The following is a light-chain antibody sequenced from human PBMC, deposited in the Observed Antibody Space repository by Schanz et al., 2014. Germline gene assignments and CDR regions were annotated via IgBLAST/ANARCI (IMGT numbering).Light chain of an antibody. J-gene: IGKJ1*01. CDR2: GAS. CDR3: QQYDNSLPWT. CDR1: QSVSSSY. Sequence: EIVLTQSPGTLSLSPGERATLSCRASQSVSSSYLAWYQQKPGQAPRLIIHGASSRATGIPDRFSGSGSDSDFSLTISRLEPEDFAMYYCQQYDNSLPWTFGRGTKVEIK. V-gene: IGKV3-20*01.